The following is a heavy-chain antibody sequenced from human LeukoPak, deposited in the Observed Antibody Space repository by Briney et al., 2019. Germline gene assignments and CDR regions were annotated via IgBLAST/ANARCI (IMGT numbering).Heavy chain of an antibody. V-gene: IGHV1-2*06. CDR3: ANPPRGYDSSGYTYYFDY. D-gene: IGHD3-22*01. CDR1: GYTFTGYY. Sequence: GASVKVSCKPSGYTFTGYYIHWVRQAPGQGLEWMGRINPNSGATNYAQKFQGRVTMTRDTSISTAYMELTTLRSDDTAVYYCANPPRGYDSSGYTYYFDYWGQGTLVTVSS. CDR2: INPNSGAT. J-gene: IGHJ4*02.